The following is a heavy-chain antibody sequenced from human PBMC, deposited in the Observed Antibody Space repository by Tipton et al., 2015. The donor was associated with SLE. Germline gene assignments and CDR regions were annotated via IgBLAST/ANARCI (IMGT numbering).Heavy chain of an antibody. CDR1: GGSLSGYA. Sequence: TLSLTCAVNGGSLSGYAWSWIRQPPGKGLEWIGEINHSGFTNYRQSLQSRVTISIDTSKNQFSLKLSSVTAADTAVYYCARLDSGWLYFDYWGQGTLVTVSS. D-gene: IGHD6-19*01. CDR3: ARLDSGWLYFDY. V-gene: IGHV4-34*01. CDR2: INHSGFT. J-gene: IGHJ4*02.